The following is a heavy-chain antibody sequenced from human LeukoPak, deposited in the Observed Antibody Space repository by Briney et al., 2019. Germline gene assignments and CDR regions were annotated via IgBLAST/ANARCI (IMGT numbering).Heavy chain of an antibody. CDR3: ARELWPDY. CDR1: GGSISSGSYY. CDR2: IYYSGST. D-gene: IGHD5-18*01. J-gene: IGHJ4*02. V-gene: IGHV4-61*10. Sequence: SETLSLTCTVSGGSISSGSYYWSWIRQPAGKGLEWIGYIYYSGSTNYNPSLKSRVTISVDTSKNQFSLKLSSVTAADTAVYYCARELWPDYWGQGTLVTVSS.